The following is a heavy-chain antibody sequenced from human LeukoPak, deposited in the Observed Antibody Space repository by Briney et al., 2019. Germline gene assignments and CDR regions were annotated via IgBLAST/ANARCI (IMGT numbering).Heavy chain of an antibody. CDR2: IYYSGST. CDR1: GGSISSGDYY. CDR3: ARVRGDYDAFDF. V-gene: IGHV4-30-4*01. D-gene: IGHD4-17*01. J-gene: IGHJ3*01. Sequence: PQTLSLTCTVSGGSISSGDYYWSWIRQPPGKGLEWIGYIYYSGSTYYNPSLKSRVTISVDTSKNQFPLKLSSVTAADTAVYYCARVRGDYDAFDFWGQGTMVTVSS.